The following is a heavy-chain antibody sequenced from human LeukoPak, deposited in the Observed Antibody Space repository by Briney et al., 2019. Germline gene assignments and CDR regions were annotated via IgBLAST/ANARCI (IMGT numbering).Heavy chain of an antibody. Sequence: GGSLRLSCAASGFTFSSYGMRWVRQAPGKGLEWVAFIRYDGNNKYYADSVKGRFTISRDNSKNTLYLQMNSLRAEDTAVYYCARDHSYYDISGPRFDYWGQGTRVTVSS. CDR2: IRYDGNNK. V-gene: IGHV3-30*02. J-gene: IGHJ4*02. D-gene: IGHD3-9*01. CDR1: GFTFSSYG. CDR3: ARDHSYYDISGPRFDY.